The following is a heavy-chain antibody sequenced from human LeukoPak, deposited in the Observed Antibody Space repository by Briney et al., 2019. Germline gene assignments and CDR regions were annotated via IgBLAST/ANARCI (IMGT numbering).Heavy chain of an antibody. CDR2: IYHSGST. D-gene: IGHD6-19*01. J-gene: IGHJ4*02. V-gene: IGHV4-38-2*02. Sequence: SETLSLTCTVSGYSISSGYYWGWIRQPPGKGLEWIGSIYHSGSTYYNPSLKSRVTISVDTSKNQFSLKLSSVTAADTAVYYCAREPRGSGWYRGFYWGQGTLVTVSS. CDR1: GYSISSGYY. CDR3: AREPRGSGWYRGFY.